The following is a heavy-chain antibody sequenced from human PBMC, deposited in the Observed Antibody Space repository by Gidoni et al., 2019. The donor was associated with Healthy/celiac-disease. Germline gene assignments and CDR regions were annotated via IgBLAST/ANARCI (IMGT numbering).Heavy chain of an antibody. CDR1: GFTFGDYA. V-gene: IGHV3-49*04. D-gene: IGHD5-18*01. J-gene: IGHJ4*02. CDR2: IRSKAYGGTT. CDR3: TRDQSPGYSYGPFDY. Sequence: EVQLVESGGGLVQPGRSLRLSCTASGFTFGDYAMSWVRQAPGKGLEWVGFIRSKAYGGTTEYAASVKGRFTILRDDSKSIAYLQMNSLKTEDTAVYYCTRDQSPGYSYGPFDYWGQGTLVTVSS.